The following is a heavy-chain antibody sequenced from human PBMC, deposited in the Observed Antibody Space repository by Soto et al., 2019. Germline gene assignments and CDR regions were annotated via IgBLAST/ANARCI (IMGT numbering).Heavy chain of an antibody. V-gene: IGHV4-59*01. Sequence: SETLSLTCTVSGGSISSYYGSWIRQPPGKGLEWIGYIYYSGSTNYNPSLKSRVTISVDTSKNQFSLKLSSVTAADTAVYYCARGFYDSSGYPFLDYWGQGTLVTVSS. CDR1: GGSISSYY. CDR3: ARGFYDSSGYPFLDY. CDR2: IYYSGST. D-gene: IGHD3-22*01. J-gene: IGHJ4*02.